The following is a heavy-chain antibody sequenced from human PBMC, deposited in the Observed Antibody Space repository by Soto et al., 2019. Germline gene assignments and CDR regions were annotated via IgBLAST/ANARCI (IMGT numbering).Heavy chain of an antibody. CDR1: GGTFSSYT. J-gene: IGHJ5*02. CDR3: AREGGSIVVVVAATPDWFDP. V-gene: IGHV1-69*08. Sequence: QVQLVQSGAEVKKPGSSVKVSCKASGGTFSSYTISWVRQAPGQGLKWMGRIIPILGIANYAQKFQGRVTITADKSTRTAYMELTSLRSEDTALYYCAREGGSIVVVVAATPDWFDPWGQGTLVTVSS. D-gene: IGHD2-15*01. CDR2: IIPILGIA.